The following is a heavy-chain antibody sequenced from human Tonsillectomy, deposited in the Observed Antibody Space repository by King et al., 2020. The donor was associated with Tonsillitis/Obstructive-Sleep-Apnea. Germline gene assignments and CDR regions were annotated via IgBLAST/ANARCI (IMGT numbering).Heavy chain of an antibody. V-gene: IGHV3-30*04. J-gene: IGHJ6*02. CDR2: ISYDGSNK. D-gene: IGHD5-18*01. CDR1: KFTFSSYA. Sequence: VQLVESGGGVVQPGRSLRLSCAASKFTFSSYAMHWVRQAPGKGLEWVAVISYDGSNKYYADSVKGRFTISRDNYKNTLYLQMNSLRAEDTAVYYCARDLSHGDSYRCADYYVYGFDFWGQGTTVTVSS. CDR3: ARDLSHGDSYRCADYYVYGFDF.